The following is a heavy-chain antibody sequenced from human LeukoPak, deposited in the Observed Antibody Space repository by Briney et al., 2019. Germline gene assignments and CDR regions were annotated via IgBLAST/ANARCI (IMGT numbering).Heavy chain of an antibody. V-gene: IGHV1-69*04. CDR3: ATGEVATPFDY. Sequence: GSSVKVSCKASGGSFSNYALNWVRQAPGQGLEWMGRIIPILGIAHYAQKFQGRVTITADKSTRTAYMELSSLRSEDTAVYYCATGEVATPFDYWGQETLVTVSS. D-gene: IGHD5-12*01. CDR2: IIPILGIA. J-gene: IGHJ4*02. CDR1: GGSFSNYA.